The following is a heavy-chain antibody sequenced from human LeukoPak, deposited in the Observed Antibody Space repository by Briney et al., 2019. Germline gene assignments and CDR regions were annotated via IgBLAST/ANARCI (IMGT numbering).Heavy chain of an antibody. CDR3: ARGGWYYDEGEKYYFDY. J-gene: IGHJ4*02. D-gene: IGHD3-3*01. CDR1: GGSISSGDYY. CDR2: LYYSGST. Sequence: NPSQTLSLTCTVSGGSISSGDYYWSWIRQPPGKGLEWIGYLYYSGSTYYNPSPKSRVTISVDTSKNQFSLKLSSVTAADTAVYYCARGGWYYDEGEKYYFDYWGQGTLVTVSS. V-gene: IGHV4-30-4*01.